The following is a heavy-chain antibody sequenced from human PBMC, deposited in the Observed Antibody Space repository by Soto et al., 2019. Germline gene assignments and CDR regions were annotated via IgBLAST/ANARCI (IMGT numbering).Heavy chain of an antibody. CDR3: ARRIRHNCYSGMDV. Sequence: GASRQIFGRASGYSRTNYWIGWVRQMPGKGLEWMGIIYPGDSDTRYSPSFQGQVTISAHKSISTAYLQWSSLKASDTAMYYCARRIRHNCYSGMDVWGHGTTVTVSS. CDR2: IYPGDSDT. CDR1: GYSRTNYW. V-gene: IGHV5-51*01. J-gene: IGHJ6*02.